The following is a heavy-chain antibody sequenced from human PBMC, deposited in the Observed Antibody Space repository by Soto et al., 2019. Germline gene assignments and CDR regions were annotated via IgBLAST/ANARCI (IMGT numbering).Heavy chain of an antibody. V-gene: IGHV5-10-1*01. CDR1: GYSFTSYW. D-gene: IGHD3-9*01. Sequence: PGESLKISCKGSGYSFTSYWISWVRQMPGKGLEWMGRIDPSDSYTNYSPSFQGHVTISADKSISTAYLQWSSLKASDTAMYYCARLGTAYDILTGYVDYYGLDVWGQGTTVTVSS. CDR3: ARLGTAYDILTGYVDYYGLDV. J-gene: IGHJ6*02. CDR2: IDPSDSYT.